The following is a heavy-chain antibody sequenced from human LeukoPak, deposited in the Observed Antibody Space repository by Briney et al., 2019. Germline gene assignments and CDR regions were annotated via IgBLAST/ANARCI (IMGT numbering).Heavy chain of an antibody. CDR3: ARDIAAVAGTLGY. V-gene: IGHV4-4*02. J-gene: IGHJ4*02. Sequence: SETLSLTCAVSGGSISSSNWWSWVRQPPGKGLEWIGEIYHSGSTNYNPSLKSRVTISVDKSKNQFSLKLSSVTAADTAVYYCARDIAAVAGTLGYWGQGTLVTVSS. CDR2: IYHSGST. CDR1: GGSISSSNW. D-gene: IGHD6-19*01.